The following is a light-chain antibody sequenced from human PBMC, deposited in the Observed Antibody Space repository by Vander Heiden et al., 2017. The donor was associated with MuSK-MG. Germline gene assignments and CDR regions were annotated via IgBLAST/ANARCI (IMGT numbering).Light chain of an antibody. CDR1: SSNIGTGVD. Sequence: QSVLTQPPSVPGAPGQRVTISCTGSSSNIGTGVDVHWYQQLPGTAPKLLIYGNNNRPSGVPDRFSGSKSGTSASLAITGLQPEDEADYYCQSYDSSLSGWLFGGGTKLTVL. V-gene: IGLV1-40*01. CDR2: GNN. J-gene: IGLJ2*01. CDR3: QSYDSSLSGWL.